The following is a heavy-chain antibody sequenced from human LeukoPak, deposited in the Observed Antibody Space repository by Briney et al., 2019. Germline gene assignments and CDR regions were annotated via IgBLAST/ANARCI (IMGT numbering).Heavy chain of an antibody. V-gene: IGHV3-11*04. D-gene: IGHD1-20*01. CDR1: GFTFSDYY. CDR3: ARASAYNCNDEDY. Sequence: GGSLRLSCAASGFTFSDYYMSWIRQAPGKGLEWVSYISSSGSTIYYADSVKGRFTVSRDNAKNSLYLQMNSLRAEDTAVYYCARASAYNCNDEDYWGQGTLVTVSS. J-gene: IGHJ4*02. CDR2: ISSSGSTI.